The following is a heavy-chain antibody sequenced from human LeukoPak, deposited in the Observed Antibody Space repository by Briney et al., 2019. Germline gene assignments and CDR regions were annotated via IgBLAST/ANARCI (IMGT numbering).Heavy chain of an antibody. J-gene: IGHJ6*03. V-gene: IGHV4-59*01. Sequence: SETLSLTCTVSCGSISSYYWSWSRQPPGTGLEWMGYVYYSGSTNYNPSLKSRVTISVDTSKNQFSLKLSSVTAADTAVYYCARGITIFGVVTRPHYYYYYMDVWGKGTTVTVSS. CDR3: ARGITIFGVVTRPHYYYYYMDV. CDR2: VYYSGST. CDR1: CGSISSYY. D-gene: IGHD3-3*01.